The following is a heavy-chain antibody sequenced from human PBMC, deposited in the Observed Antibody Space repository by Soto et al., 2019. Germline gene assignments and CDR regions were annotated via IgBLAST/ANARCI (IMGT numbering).Heavy chain of an antibody. CDR3: ARARVATPRLEDPFDI. CDR2: IYPGDSDT. D-gene: IGHD5-12*01. J-gene: IGHJ3*02. Sequence: PGESLKISCKGSGYSFGTYWLAWVRHMPGKGLEYMGIIYPGDSDTRYSPSFQGQVTISADKSINTAYLQWSSLKASDTAIYHCARARVATPRLEDPFDIWGQGTMVTVSS. CDR1: GYSFGTYW. V-gene: IGHV5-51*01.